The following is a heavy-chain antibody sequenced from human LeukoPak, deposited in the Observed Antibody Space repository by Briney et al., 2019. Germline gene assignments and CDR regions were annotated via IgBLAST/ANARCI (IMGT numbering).Heavy chain of an antibody. CDR2: IIPIFGTA. Sequence: SVKVSCKASGGTFSSYAISWVRQAPGQGLEWMGGIIPIFGTANYAQKFQGRVTITTDESTSTAYMELSSLRSEDTAVYYCARTAPIAAAANWFDPWGQGTLVTVSS. CDR3: ARTAPIAAAANWFDP. V-gene: IGHV1-69*05. CDR1: GGTFSSYA. J-gene: IGHJ5*02. D-gene: IGHD6-13*01.